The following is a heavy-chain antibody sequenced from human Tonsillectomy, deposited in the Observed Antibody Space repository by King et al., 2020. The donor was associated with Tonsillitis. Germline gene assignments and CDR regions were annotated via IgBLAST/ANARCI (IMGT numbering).Heavy chain of an antibody. V-gene: IGHV3-30*04. CDR2: ISFDGSNK. CDR1: GFTFSSCP. D-gene: IGHD6-13*01. Sequence: VQLVESGGGVVQPGRFLRLSCAASGFTFSSCPMHWVRQAPGKGLEWVAVISFDGSNKYYADSVKGRFTISRDNSKNTLFLQMSSLRAEDTAVYYCARESLASEYSSSWYDPFDYWGQGTLVSVSS. J-gene: IGHJ4*02. CDR3: ARESLASEYSSSWYDPFDY.